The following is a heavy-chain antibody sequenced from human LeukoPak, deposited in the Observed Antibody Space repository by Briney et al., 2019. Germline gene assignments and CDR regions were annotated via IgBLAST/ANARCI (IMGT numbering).Heavy chain of an antibody. D-gene: IGHD3-22*01. J-gene: IGHJ3*02. Sequence: GGSLRLSCTASGFTFGDYAMSWVRQAPGKGLEWVGFIRSKAYGGTTEYAASVKGRFTISRDDSKSIAYLQMNSLKTEDTAVYYCTTDPDYDSSGYYGVAFDIWGQGTMVTVSS. CDR3: TTDPDYDSSGYYGVAFDI. V-gene: IGHV3-49*04. CDR2: IRSKAYGGTT. CDR1: GFTFGDYA.